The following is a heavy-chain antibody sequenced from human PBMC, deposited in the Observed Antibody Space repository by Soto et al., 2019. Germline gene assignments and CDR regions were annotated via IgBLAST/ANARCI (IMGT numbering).Heavy chain of an antibody. D-gene: IGHD5-12*01. J-gene: IGHJ3*02. V-gene: IGHV3-23*01. Sequence: GGSLRLSCAASGFTFSSYAMSWVRQAPGKGLEWVSAISGSGGSTYYADSVKGRFTISRDNSKNTLYLQMNSLRAEDTAVYYCAKDSAVYSGYDLLDAFDIWGQGTMVTVSS. CDR1: GFTFSSYA. CDR2: ISGSGGST. CDR3: AKDSAVYSGYDLLDAFDI.